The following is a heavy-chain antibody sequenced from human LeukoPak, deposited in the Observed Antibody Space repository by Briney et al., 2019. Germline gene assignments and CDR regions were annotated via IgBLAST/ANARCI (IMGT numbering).Heavy chain of an antibody. CDR3: ARSLGDSGILYYYMDV. J-gene: IGHJ6*03. D-gene: IGHD3-10*01. V-gene: IGHV3-30*02. CDR2: IRYDGSNK. Sequence: GGSLRLSCAASQFSFSRHGMHWVRQAPGKGLEWATFIRYDGSNKYYADSVKGRFTISRDNSKNTLYLQMNSLRAEDTAVYYCARSLGDSGILYYYMDVWGEGTTATVSS. CDR1: QFSFSRHG.